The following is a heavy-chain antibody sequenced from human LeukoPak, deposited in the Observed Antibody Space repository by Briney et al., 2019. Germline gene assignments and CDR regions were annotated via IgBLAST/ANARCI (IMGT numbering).Heavy chain of an antibody. D-gene: IGHD1-1*01. Sequence: GGSLRLSCAASGYSFSDYYMTWLRQAPGKGLEWVSYITSSGSTVFYADSVKGRLTISRDNAKKSLYLQMNSLRAEDTAVYYCARAWNDAFDIWGQGTMVTVSS. V-gene: IGHV3-11*04. CDR1: GYSFSDYY. CDR3: ARAWNDAFDI. J-gene: IGHJ3*02. CDR2: ITSSGSTV.